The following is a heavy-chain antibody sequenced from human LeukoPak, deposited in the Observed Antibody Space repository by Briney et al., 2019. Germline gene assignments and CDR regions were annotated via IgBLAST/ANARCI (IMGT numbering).Heavy chain of an antibody. D-gene: IGHD3-22*01. J-gene: IGHJ6*02. CDR3: ARAVDTSGYYYYGLDV. CDR2: IYYSGST. Sequence: SETLSLTCIVSGGSISRYYWGWIRQPPGKGLEWIGYIYYSGSTNYNPPLKSRVTISVDTSKNQFSLKLSSVTAADTAVYYCARAVDTSGYYYYGLDVWGQGTTVTVSS. V-gene: IGHV4-59*01. CDR1: GGSISRYY.